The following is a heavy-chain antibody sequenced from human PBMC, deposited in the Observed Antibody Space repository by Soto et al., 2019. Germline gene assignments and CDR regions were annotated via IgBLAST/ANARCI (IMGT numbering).Heavy chain of an antibody. J-gene: IGHJ6*02. CDR2: IWHDGTNR. D-gene: IGHD3-3*01. V-gene: IGHV3-33*01. CDR1: GFTFNSFG. Sequence: QVQLVESGGGVVQPGTSLRLSCEASGFTFNSFGMHWVRQAPGKGLEWVAMIWHDGTNRYYVDSVKVRFTISRDNSKYTLYLQMNNLIAEDTAVYYCARTGLQIIQATSYYYGLDVWGQGTTVTVSS. CDR3: ARTGLQIIQATSYYYGLDV.